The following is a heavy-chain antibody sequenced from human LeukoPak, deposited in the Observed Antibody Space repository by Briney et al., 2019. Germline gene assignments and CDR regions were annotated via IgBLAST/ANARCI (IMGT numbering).Heavy chain of an antibody. Sequence: ASVKVSCKASGYTFTGYYMHWVRQAPGQGLEWMGWINPNSGGTNYAQKFQGRVTMTRDTSISTAYMELSRLRSDDTAVYYCARDPERYYDFWSGYYPSDYWGQGTLVTVSS. CDR3: ARDPERYYDFWSGYYPSDY. V-gene: IGHV1-2*02. D-gene: IGHD3-3*01. J-gene: IGHJ4*02. CDR2: INPNSGGT. CDR1: GYTFTGYY.